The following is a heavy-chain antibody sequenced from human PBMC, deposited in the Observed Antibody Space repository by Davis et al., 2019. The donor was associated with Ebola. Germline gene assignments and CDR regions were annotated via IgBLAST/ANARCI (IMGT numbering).Heavy chain of an antibody. Sequence: TLSLTCTVSGGSISSGGYYWSWIRQHPGKALEWLALVDWDDNKYYKTSLKPRLTVSRDTSKNQVVLTMTNVDPVDTATYYCARTRDGYTYYYYYGMDVWGKGTTVTVSS. J-gene: IGHJ6*04. V-gene: IGHV2-70*01. CDR1: GGSISSGGYY. CDR2: VDWDDNK. CDR3: ARTRDGYTYYYYYGMDV. D-gene: IGHD5-24*01.